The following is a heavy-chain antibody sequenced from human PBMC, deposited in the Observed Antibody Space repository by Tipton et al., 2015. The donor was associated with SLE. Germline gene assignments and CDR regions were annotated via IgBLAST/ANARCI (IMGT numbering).Heavy chain of an antibody. D-gene: IGHD1-26*01. J-gene: IGHJ5*02. CDR3: ARVIVGATGWFDP. CDR1: GGSSSGYY. V-gene: IGHV4-59*01. Sequence: TLSLTCAVYGGSSSGYYWSWIRQPPGKGLEWIGYIYYSGSTKYNPSLKSRVTISIDTSKNQFSLKLSSVTAADTAVYYCARVIVGATGWFDPWGQGTLVTVSS. CDR2: IYYSGST.